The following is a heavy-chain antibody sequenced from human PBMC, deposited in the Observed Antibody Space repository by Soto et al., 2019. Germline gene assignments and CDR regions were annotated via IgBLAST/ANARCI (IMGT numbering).Heavy chain of an antibody. V-gene: IGHV1-18*01. CDR1: GYTFTSYG. Sequence: QVQLVQSGAEVKKPGASVKVSCKASGYTFTSYGISWVRQAPGQGLEWMGWISAYNGNTNYAQKLQGRVTMTTDTSTSTAYMELRSLRADDTAVYYCARVPGITMVRGVIITVDYWGQGTLVTVSS. J-gene: IGHJ4*02. D-gene: IGHD3-10*01. CDR3: ARVPGITMVRGVIITVDY. CDR2: ISAYNGNT.